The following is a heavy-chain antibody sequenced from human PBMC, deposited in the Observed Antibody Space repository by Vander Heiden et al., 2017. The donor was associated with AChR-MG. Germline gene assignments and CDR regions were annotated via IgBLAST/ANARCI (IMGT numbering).Heavy chain of an antibody. D-gene: IGHD3-22*01. Sequence: QLQLQESGPGLVKPSETLSLTCTVSGGSISSSSYYWGWIRQTPGKGLEWIGSIYYSGSTYYNPSLKSRVTISVDTSKNQFSLKLSSVTAADTAVYYCASPRKYYYDSSGYYYWGQGTLVTVSS. J-gene: IGHJ4*02. V-gene: IGHV4-39*01. CDR3: ASPRKYYYDSSGYYY. CDR2: IYYSGST. CDR1: GGSISSSSYY.